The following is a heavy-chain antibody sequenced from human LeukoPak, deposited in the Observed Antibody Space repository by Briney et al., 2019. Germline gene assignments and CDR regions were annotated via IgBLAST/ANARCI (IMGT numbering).Heavy chain of an antibody. CDR1: GFTFSSYN. CDR2: SSSSSSYI. Sequence: GGSLRLSCAASGFTFSSYNMNWVRQAPGKGLDWVSSSSSSSSYIYYADSVKGRFTISRESDTNSLFLQMNSLRAEDTAVYYCARDRWHDYWGQGTLVTVSS. J-gene: IGHJ4*02. V-gene: IGHV3-21*01. D-gene: IGHD2-15*01. CDR3: ARDRWHDY.